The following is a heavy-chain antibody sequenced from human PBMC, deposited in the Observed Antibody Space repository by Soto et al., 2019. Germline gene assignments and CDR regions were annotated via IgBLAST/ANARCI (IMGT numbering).Heavy chain of an antibody. CDR1: GGSISSGGYY. D-gene: IGHD2-15*01. CDR3: ARGDCSGGSCYSGFGRPHYYGMDV. CDR2: IYYSGST. J-gene: IGHJ6*02. V-gene: IGHV4-31*03. Sequence: QVQLQESGPGLVKPSQTLSLTCTVSGGSISSGGYYWSWIRQHPGKGLEWIGYIYYSGSTYYNPSLKSRVTISVDTSKNQFSLKLSSVTAADTAVYYCARGDCSGGSCYSGFGRPHYYGMDVWGQGTTVTVSS.